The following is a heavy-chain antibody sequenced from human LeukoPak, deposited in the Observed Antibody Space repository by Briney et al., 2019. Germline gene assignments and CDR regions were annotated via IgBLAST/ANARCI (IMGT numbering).Heavy chain of an antibody. Sequence: GGSLRLSCAASGFTFSSYGMHWVRQAPGKGLEWVAVISYDGSNKYYADSVKGRFTISRDNSKNTLYLQMNSLRAEDTAVYYCAKDSSGYYDYWGQGTLVTVSS. V-gene: IGHV3-30*18. CDR3: AKDSSGYYDY. J-gene: IGHJ4*02. D-gene: IGHD3-22*01. CDR1: GFTFSSYG. CDR2: ISYDGSNK.